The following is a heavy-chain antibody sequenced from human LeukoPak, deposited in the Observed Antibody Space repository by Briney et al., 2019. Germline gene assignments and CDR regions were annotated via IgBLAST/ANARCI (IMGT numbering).Heavy chain of an antibody. CDR1: GFTFSSYG. Sequence: GGSLRLSCAASGFTFSSYGMSWVRQAPGKGLEWVSAISTGGGSTYYADSVKGRFTISRDNAKKSLYVQMNSLRAEDTAVYYCARKTSSGHLDVWGKGTTVTVSS. V-gene: IGHV3-23*01. D-gene: IGHD6-25*01. CDR2: ISTGGGST. CDR3: ARKTSSGHLDV. J-gene: IGHJ6*04.